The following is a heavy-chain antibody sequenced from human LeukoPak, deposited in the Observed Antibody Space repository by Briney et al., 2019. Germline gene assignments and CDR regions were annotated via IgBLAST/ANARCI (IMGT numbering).Heavy chain of an antibody. V-gene: IGHV4-34*01. J-gene: IGHJ6*03. CDR3: TRGSIAYYYMDV. D-gene: IGHD3-22*01. CDR2: INHSGST. CDR1: GGSFNGYY. Sequence: PSETLSLTCAVYGGSFNGYYWSWIRQPPGKGLEWIGEINHSGSTNYSPSLKSRVTISVDTSKNQFSLKLSSVTAADTAVYYCTRGSIAYYYMDVWGKGTTVTISS.